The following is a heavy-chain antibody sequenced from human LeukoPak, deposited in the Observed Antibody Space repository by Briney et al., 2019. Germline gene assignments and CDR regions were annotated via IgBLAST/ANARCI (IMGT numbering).Heavy chain of an antibody. D-gene: IGHD1-14*01. CDR2: IYYSGST. CDR3: ASSIPREGITEIQH. V-gene: IGHV4-61*01. Sequence: PSETLSLTCTVSGGSISSGNYYWSWIRQPPGKGLEWIGYIYYSGSTNYNPSLKSRVTISVDTSKNQFSLKLSSVTAADTAVYYCASSIPREGITEIQHWGQGTLVTVSS. CDR1: GGSISSGNYY. J-gene: IGHJ1*01.